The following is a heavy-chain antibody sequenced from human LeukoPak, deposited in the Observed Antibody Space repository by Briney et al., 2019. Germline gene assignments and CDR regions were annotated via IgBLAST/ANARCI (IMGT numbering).Heavy chain of an antibody. CDR2: IYYSGST. D-gene: IGHD4-17*01. J-gene: IGHJ4*02. CDR3: ARLRGAMTPVTSDFDY. V-gene: IGHV4-39*01. Sequence: SETLSLTCTVSGGSISSSSYYWGWIRQPPGKGLEWIGSIYYSGSTYYNPSLKSRVTISVDTSKNQFSLDLSSVTAADTAVYYCARLRGAMTPVTSDFDYWGQGTLVTVSS. CDR1: GGSISSSSYY.